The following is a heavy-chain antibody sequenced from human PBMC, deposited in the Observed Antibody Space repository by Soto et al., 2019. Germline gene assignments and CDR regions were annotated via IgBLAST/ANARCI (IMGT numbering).Heavy chain of an antibody. CDR2: ISAYDGNT. Sequence: QVQLVQSGAEVKKPGASVKVSCKASGYTFTSYGINWVRQAPGQGLEWLGWISAYDGNTNYAQILQGRVSMTTDTSTNTAYMELRSLRSDDTAMYYCARGGYYDSSGSLNYYYYGMNVWGQGTTVTVSS. D-gene: IGHD3-22*01. J-gene: IGHJ6*02. CDR1: GYTFTSYG. CDR3: ARGGYYDSSGSLNYYYYGMNV. V-gene: IGHV1-18*01.